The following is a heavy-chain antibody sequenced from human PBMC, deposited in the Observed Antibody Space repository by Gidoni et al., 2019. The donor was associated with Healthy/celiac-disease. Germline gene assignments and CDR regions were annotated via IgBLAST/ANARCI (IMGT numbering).Heavy chain of an antibody. CDR1: GFTFRSYS. CDR3: ARDRHYYDLEYYFDY. CDR2: ISSSSSTI. J-gene: IGHJ4*02. D-gene: IGHD3-22*01. V-gene: IGHV3-48*01. Sequence: EVQLVESGGGLVQPGGSLRLSCAASGFTFRSYSMNWVRQAPGKGLEWVSYISSSSSTIYYADSVKGRFTISRDNAKNSLYLQMNSLRAEDTAVYYCARDRHYYDLEYYFDYWGQGTLVTVSS.